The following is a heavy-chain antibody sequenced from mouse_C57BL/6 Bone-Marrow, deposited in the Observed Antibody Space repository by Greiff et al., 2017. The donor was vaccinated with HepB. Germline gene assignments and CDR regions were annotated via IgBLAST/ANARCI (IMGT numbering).Heavy chain of an antibody. CDR1: GYTFTSYW. Sequence: QVQLQQPGAELVKPGASVKLSCKASGYTFTSYWMHWVKQRPGQGLEWIGMIHPNSGSTNYNEKFKSKATLTVDKSSSTAYMQLSSLTSEDSSVYSCAREDDGSSYYFDYWGQGTTRTVSS. V-gene: IGHV1-64*01. J-gene: IGHJ2*01. CDR2: IHPNSGST. CDR3: AREDDGSSYYFDY. D-gene: IGHD1-1*01.